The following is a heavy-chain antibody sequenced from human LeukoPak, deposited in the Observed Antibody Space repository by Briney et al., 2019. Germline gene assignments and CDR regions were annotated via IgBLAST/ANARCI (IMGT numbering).Heavy chain of an antibody. D-gene: IGHD6-19*01. CDR1: GYTFTGYY. J-gene: IGHJ4*02. CDR3: ARSLISGWYHGLDY. CDR2: INPNSGGT. Sequence: GASVKVPCKASGYTFTGYYMHWVRQAPGQGLEWMGWINPNSGGTNYAQKLQGRVTMTRDTSISTAYMELSRLRSDDTAVYYCARSLISGWYHGLDYWGQGTLVTVSS. V-gene: IGHV1-2*02.